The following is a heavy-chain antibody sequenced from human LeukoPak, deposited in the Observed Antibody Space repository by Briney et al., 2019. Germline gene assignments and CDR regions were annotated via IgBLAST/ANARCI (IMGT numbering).Heavy chain of an antibody. CDR1: GYTFTGYY. Sequence: GASVKVSCKASGYTFTGYYMHWVRQAPGQGLEWMGWINPNSGGTNYAQKFQGRVTMTRDTSISTAYMELSRLRSDDTAVYYCARGLTGTPKYYYYYYYYMDVWGKGTTVTVSS. V-gene: IGHV1-2*02. CDR2: INPNSGGT. D-gene: IGHD1-20*01. CDR3: ARGLTGTPKYYYYYYYYMDV. J-gene: IGHJ6*03.